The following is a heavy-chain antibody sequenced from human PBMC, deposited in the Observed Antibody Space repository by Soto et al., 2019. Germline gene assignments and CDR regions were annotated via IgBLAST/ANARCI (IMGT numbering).Heavy chain of an antibody. J-gene: IGHJ4*02. D-gene: IGHD2-2*01. CDR3: VKVLARGVGVPRFYFDS. CDR1: GFTFSNSW. CDR2: INAVGTST. Sequence: DVQLVESGGGLVQPGGSLRLSCAASGFTFSNSWMHWVRQVSGKGLEWVSRINAVGTSTSYADSVKGRFTISRDNAKNTLYLHVNSLRAEDTAVYYRVKVLARGVGVPRFYFDSWGQGALVTVSS. V-gene: IGHV3-74*01.